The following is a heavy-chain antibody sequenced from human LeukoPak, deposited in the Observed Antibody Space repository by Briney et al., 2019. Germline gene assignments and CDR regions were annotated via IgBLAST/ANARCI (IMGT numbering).Heavy chain of an antibody. CDR2: INPNSGGT. D-gene: IGHD2-15*01. J-gene: IGHJ4*02. CDR3: ARDLDCSGGSCYWGGFDY. CDR1: GYTFTSYY. V-gene: IGHV1-2*02. Sequence: ASVKVSCKASGYTFTSYYMHWVRQAPGQGLEWMGWINPNSGGTNYAQKFQGRVTMTRDTSISTAYMELSRLRSDDTAVYYCARDLDCSGGSCYWGGFDYWGQGTLVTVSS.